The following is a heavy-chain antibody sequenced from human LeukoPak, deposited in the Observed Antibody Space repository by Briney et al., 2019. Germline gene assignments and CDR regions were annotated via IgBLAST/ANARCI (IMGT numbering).Heavy chain of an antibody. CDR3: ASTDHDAFDI. CDR2: IYYSGST. Sequence: SETLSLTCTVSGDSISSSSYYWGWIRQPPGKGLEWIGSIYYSGSTYYNPSLKSRVTISVDTSKNQFSLKLSSVTAADTAVYYCASTDHDAFDIWGQGTMVTVSS. CDR1: GDSISSSSYY. J-gene: IGHJ3*02. V-gene: IGHV4-39*07.